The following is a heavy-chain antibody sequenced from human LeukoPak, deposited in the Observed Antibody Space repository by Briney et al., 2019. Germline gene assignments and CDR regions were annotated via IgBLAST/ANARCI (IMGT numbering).Heavy chain of an antibody. V-gene: IGHV1-2*02. Sequence: ASVKVSCKPSGYSLTGHYMHWVRQAPGQGLEWMGWINPNSGGTSFAQKFQGRVTMTRDTSISTAYMELSRLRSEDTAVYYCARDNSVGDTAWWFDPWGQGTLVTVSS. CDR1: GYSLTGHY. D-gene: IGHD1-26*01. CDR3: ARDNSVGDTAWWFDP. CDR2: INPNSGGT. J-gene: IGHJ5*02.